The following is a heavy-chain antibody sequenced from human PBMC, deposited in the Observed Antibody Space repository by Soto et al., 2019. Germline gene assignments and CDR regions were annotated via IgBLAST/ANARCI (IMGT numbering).Heavy chain of an antibody. J-gene: IGHJ4*02. Sequence: QVQLVQSGAEVKKPGASVRISCKASGYTITCCAMHWVRQAPGQRPEWMGWINAGDGDTKYSQNLQGRLTIIRDTSASTAYMELSILTSEDTAVYYCARDGEGKAAAAILYWGQGTLVTVSS. CDR2: INAGDGDT. V-gene: IGHV1-3*01. CDR1: GYTITCCA. D-gene: IGHD6-13*01. CDR3: ARDGEGKAAAAILY.